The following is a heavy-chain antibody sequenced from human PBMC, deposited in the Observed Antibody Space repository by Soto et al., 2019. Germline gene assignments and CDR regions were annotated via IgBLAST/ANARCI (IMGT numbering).Heavy chain of an antibody. CDR2: IYYSGST. D-gene: IGHD3-3*01. CDR1: GGSISSSSYC. CDR3: ARPGAGGGVNWFDS. Sequence: SETLSLTCTVSGGSISSSSYCWGWIRKPPGKGLEWIGSIYYSGSTYYNPSLKSRVTISVDTSKNQFSLKLSSVTAADTAVYYCARPGAGGGVNWFDSWGQGTLVTVSS. J-gene: IGHJ5*01. V-gene: IGHV4-39*01.